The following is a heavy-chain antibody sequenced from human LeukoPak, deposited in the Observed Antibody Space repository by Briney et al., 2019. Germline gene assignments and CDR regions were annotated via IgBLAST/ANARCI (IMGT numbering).Heavy chain of an antibody. J-gene: IGHJ3*02. D-gene: IGHD3-9*01. CDR1: GGSISSGDYY. V-gene: IGHV4-30-4*01. CDR3: ARARYVNSFYAFDI. CDR2: IYYSGST. Sequence: SETLSLTCTVSGGSISSGDYYWSWIRQPPGKGLEWIGYIYYSGSTYYNPSLKSRVTISVDTSKNQFSLKLSSVTAADTAVYYCARARYVNSFYAFDIWGQGTLVTVSS.